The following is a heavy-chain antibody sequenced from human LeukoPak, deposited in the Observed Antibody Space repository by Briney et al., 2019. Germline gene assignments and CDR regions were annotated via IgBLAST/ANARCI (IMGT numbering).Heavy chain of an antibody. CDR1: GYTFTSYG. CDR2: ISAYNGNT. Sequence: ASVKVSCKASGYTFTSYGISWVRQAPGQGLEWMGWISAYNGNTNYAQKLQGRVTMTTDTSTSTAYMELRSLRSDDTAVYYCARENSYDFSIHAFDIWGQGTMVTVSS. V-gene: IGHV1-18*01. J-gene: IGHJ3*02. D-gene: IGHD3-3*01. CDR3: ARENSYDFSIHAFDI.